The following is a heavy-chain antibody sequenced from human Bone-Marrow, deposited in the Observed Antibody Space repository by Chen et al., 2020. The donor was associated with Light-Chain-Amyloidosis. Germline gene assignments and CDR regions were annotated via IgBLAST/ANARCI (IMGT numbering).Heavy chain of an antibody. CDR1: GFTVSSNY. V-gene: IGHV3-53*01. Sequence: EVQLVESGGGLIQPGGSLRLSCATSGFTVSSNYMSWVRQAPGKGLEWVSVIYSGGSTYYADSVKGRFTISRDNSKNTPYLQMNSLRAEDTAVYYCARPDTAMVTGYYYYGMDVWGQGTTVTVSS. CDR3: ARPDTAMVTGYYYYGMDV. CDR2: IYSGGST. J-gene: IGHJ6*02. D-gene: IGHD5-18*01.